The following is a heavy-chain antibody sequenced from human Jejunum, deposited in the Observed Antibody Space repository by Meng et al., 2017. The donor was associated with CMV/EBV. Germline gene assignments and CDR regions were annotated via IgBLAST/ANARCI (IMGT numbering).Heavy chain of an antibody. V-gene: IGHV2-5*02. CDR3: AHRRNNNGNWDGGYFDL. D-gene: IGHD3-16*01. CDR2: IYCDDDK. J-gene: IGHJ4*02. CDR1: FSPPTNPVG. Sequence: FSPPTNPVGAGWLRQSAGKALGWLASIYCDDDKRYSRSLKNRLTIPEDPSTNQVTLTMTNMDPADTPTYHCAHRRNNNGNWDGGYFDLWGQGVLVTVSS.